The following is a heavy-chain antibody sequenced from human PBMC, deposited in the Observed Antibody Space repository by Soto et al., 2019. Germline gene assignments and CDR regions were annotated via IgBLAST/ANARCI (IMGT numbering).Heavy chain of an antibody. CDR3: AKEKQWLANYFDY. CDR1: GFTFSSYG. D-gene: IGHD6-19*01. J-gene: IGHJ4*02. Sequence: QVQLVESGGGVVQPGRSLRLSCAASGFTFSSYGMHWVRQAPGKGLEWVAVISYDGSNKYYADSVKGRFTISRDNSKNTLYLQMNSLRAEDTAVYYCAKEKQWLANYFDYWGQGTLVTVSS. V-gene: IGHV3-30*18. CDR2: ISYDGSNK.